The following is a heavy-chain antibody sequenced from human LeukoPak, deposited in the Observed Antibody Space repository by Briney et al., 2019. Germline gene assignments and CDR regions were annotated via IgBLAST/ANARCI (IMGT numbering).Heavy chain of an antibody. V-gene: IGHV7-4-1*02. J-gene: IGHJ4*02. CDR2: ISTSTGNP. CDR1: GYSFSIYA. D-gene: IGHD5-12*01. Sequence: ASVKVSCKASGYSFSIYALDWVRQAPGRGLEWMGWISTSTGNPTYAPAFAGRFVFSLDTSVNTAYLQINSLQPDDTAIYYCARDRGGYMAYWGQGTLVTVSS. CDR3: ARDRGGYMAY.